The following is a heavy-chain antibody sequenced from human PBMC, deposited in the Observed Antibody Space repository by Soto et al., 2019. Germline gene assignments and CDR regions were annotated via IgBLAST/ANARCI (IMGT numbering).Heavy chain of an antibody. Sequence: EVQLVESGGGLVKPGGSLRLSCAASGFTFSSYSINWVRQAPGKGLEWVSSITSSSSYIYYADSVKGRFTISRDNAKNSLYLQMNSLRDEDTAVYYCARLSGENDYYYGRDVWGQGTTVTVSS. D-gene: IGHD3-10*01. CDR2: ITSSSSYI. J-gene: IGHJ6*02. V-gene: IGHV3-21*01. CDR1: GFTFSSYS. CDR3: ARLSGENDYYYGRDV.